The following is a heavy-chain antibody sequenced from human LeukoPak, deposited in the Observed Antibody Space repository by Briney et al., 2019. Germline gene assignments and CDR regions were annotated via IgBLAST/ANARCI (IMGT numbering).Heavy chain of an antibody. D-gene: IGHD1-26*01. V-gene: IGHV1-2*02. Sequence: ASVKLSCKASGYSFTSYAINWVRQAPGQGLELMGWINPNSGGTNYAQKFQGRVTMTRDTSISTAYMELSRLRSDDTAVYYCARGGRSGSIKVADYWGQGSLVTVYS. CDR1: GYSFTSYA. CDR2: INPNSGGT. CDR3: ARGGRSGSIKVADY. J-gene: IGHJ4*02.